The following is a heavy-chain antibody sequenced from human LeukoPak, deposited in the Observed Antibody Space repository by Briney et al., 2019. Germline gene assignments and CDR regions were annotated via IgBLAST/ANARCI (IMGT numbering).Heavy chain of an antibody. CDR2: MNPNSGNT. D-gene: IGHD1-26*01. Sequence: GASVKVSCKASGYTFTSYDINWVRQAPGQGLEWMGWMNPNSGNTGYAQKFQGRVTMTRNTSISTAYMELSSLRSEDTAVYYCARVRASYPYYYGMDVWGQGTTVTVSS. CDR3: ARVRASYPYYYGMDV. CDR1: GYTFTSYD. V-gene: IGHV1-8*01. J-gene: IGHJ6*02.